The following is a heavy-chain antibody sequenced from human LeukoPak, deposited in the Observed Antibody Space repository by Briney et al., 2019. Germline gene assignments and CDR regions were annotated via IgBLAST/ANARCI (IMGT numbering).Heavy chain of an antibody. CDR2: ISPSGGTT. V-gene: IGHV1-46*01. D-gene: IGHD2/OR15-2a*01. CDR1: GNTFSSYF. J-gene: IGHJ3*02. CDR3: GRIPLYAFDM. Sequence: ASVKVSCKASGNTFSSYFIHWVRQAPGHGLEWMGIISPSGGTTSYAQVFQGRVTITRDTSTSTVYIELSRLTSDDTALYYFGRIPLYAFDMWGQGTMVTVS.